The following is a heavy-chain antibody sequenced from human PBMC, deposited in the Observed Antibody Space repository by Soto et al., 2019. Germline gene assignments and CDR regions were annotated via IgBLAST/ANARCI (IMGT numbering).Heavy chain of an antibody. Sequence: SAEVSCRDSCYTFTSSGIIWVRQAPGQGLEWMGWISAYNGNTNYAQKLQGRVTMTTDTSTSTAYMELRSLRSDDTAVYYCARDGYGDYSSWFDPWGQGTLVTVSS. V-gene: IGHV1-18*04. CDR2: ISAYNGNT. CDR1: CYTFTSSG. CDR3: ARDGYGDYSSWFDP. J-gene: IGHJ5*02. D-gene: IGHD4-17*01.